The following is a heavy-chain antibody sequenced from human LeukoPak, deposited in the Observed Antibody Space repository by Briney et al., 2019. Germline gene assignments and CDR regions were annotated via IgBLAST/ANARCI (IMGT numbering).Heavy chain of an antibody. Sequence: PGGSLRLSCAASALPFSGYWMHSVRQAPGKGLVWVSRIDDEGAGTTYADSVKGRFTISRYNAKNTLYLQMNSLRVEDTAVYYCARSASGYDAWGQGTLVTVSS. CDR2: IDDEGAGT. CDR1: ALPFSGYW. D-gene: IGHD5-12*01. CDR3: ARSASGYDA. V-gene: IGHV3-74*01. J-gene: IGHJ5*02.